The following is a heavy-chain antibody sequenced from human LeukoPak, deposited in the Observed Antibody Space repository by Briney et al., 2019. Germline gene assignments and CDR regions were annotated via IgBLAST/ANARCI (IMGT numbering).Heavy chain of an antibody. J-gene: IGHJ6*03. Sequence: ASVKVSCKASGVTFSDYALNWVRQAPGQGLEWMGVFIPILDTANSTQKFQGRLTITADKSTNTVYMELSSLRFDDTAVYFCAGIPVFGVVLHQEPVWGKGTTVTVSS. D-gene: IGHD3-3*01. CDR2: FIPILDTA. V-gene: IGHV1-69*10. CDR3: AGIPVFGVVLHQEPV. CDR1: GVTFSDYA.